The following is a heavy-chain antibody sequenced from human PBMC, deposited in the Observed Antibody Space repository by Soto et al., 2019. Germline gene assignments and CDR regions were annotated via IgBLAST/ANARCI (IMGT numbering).Heavy chain of an antibody. CDR2: ISGSGIST. J-gene: IGHJ4*02. D-gene: IGHD3-10*01. Sequence: PGGSLRLSCAASGFTFSNYGMNWVRQAPGEGLEWVSAISGSGISTYYADSVEGRFTISRDNSKNTLYLQMNSLRAEDTAIYYCAKAFKTTPGSPYYFEYWGQGTLVTVSS. V-gene: IGHV3-23*01. CDR3: AKAFKTTPGSPYYFEY. CDR1: GFTFSNYG.